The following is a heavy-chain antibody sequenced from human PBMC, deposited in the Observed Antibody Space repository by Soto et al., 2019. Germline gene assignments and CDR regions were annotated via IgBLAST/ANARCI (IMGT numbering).Heavy chain of an antibody. CDR3: ARAACSAPGERAKAFDI. D-gene: IGHD3-10*01. J-gene: IGHJ3*02. CDR2: IYYSGST. CDR1: GGSISSGGFS. Sequence: SETLSLTCTVSGGSISSGGFSWSWIRQHPGKGLEWIGYIYYSGSTYYNPSLKSRVTISVDTFKNQFSLKLSSVTAADTAVYYCARAACSAPGERAKAFDIWGQRTMVTVSS. V-gene: IGHV4-31*03.